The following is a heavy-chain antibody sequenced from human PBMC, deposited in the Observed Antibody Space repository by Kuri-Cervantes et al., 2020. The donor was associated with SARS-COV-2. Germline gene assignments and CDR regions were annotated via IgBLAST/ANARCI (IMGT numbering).Heavy chain of an antibody. J-gene: IGHJ5*02. CDR2: VNHNGGA. CDR1: GFTFSSYS. CDR3: ARLGGYRSGYNWFDP. V-gene: IGHV4-34*01. Sequence: ESLKISCAASGFTFSSYSMNWVRQSPGKRLEWIGEVNHNGGANYNPSLRSRVTISVVPSKAQFSLNLISVTAADTAVYYCARLGGYRSGYNWFDPWGQGTLVTVSS. D-gene: IGHD5-18*01.